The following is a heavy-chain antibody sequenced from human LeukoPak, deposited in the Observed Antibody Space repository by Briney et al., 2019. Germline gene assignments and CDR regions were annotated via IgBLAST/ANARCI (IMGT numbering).Heavy chain of an antibody. CDR2: VSSRGAT. Sequence: SETLSLTCTVSGASISNVYWNWIRQSPEKGLEWIGYVSSRGATNYNPSLRSRVTISGDTSKNQFSLRLTSVSAADTAMYFCAGDEGNYYGMAFDFWGQGILVTVSS. D-gene: IGHD3-10*01. V-gene: IGHV4-59*01. CDR3: AGDEGNYYGMAFDF. J-gene: IGHJ4*02. CDR1: GASISNVY.